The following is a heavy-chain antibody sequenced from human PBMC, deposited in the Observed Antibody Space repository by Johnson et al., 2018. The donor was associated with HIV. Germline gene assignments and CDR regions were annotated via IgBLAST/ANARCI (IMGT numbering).Heavy chain of an antibody. V-gene: IGHV3-23*04. CDR1: GFTFSYYA. J-gene: IGHJ3*02. D-gene: IGHD2-21*01. CDR2: ISGSGGST. Sequence: VQLVESGGGLVQPGGSLRLSCAASGFTFSYYAMSWARQAPGQGLEWVSAISGSGGSTYYADSVKGRFTISRDNSKNTLYVQMNSLRAEDTAVYYCAKGISSLDAFDIWGQGTLVTVSS. CDR3: AKGISSLDAFDI.